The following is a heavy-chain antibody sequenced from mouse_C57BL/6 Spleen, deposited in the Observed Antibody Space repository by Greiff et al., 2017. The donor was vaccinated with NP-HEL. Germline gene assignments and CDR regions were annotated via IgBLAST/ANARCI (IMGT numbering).Heavy chain of an antibody. V-gene: IGHV5-17*01. D-gene: IGHD1-1*01. Sequence: EVKLMESGGGLVKPGGSLKLSCAASGFTFSDYGMHWVRQAPEKGLEWVAYISSGSSTIYYADTVKGRFTISRDNAKNTLFLQMTSLRSEDTAMYYCAREGYYYGSSSWYFDVWGTGTTVTVSS. CDR1: GFTFSDYG. CDR3: AREGYYYGSSSWYFDV. CDR2: ISSGSSTI. J-gene: IGHJ1*03.